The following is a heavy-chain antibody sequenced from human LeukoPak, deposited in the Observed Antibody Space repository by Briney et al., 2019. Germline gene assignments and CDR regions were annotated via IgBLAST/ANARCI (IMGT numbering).Heavy chain of an antibody. D-gene: IGHD5-12*01. V-gene: IGHV4-34*01. CDR3: AARLGWFDP. J-gene: IGHJ5*02. CDR1: GGSFSGYY. Sequence: PSETLSLTCAVYGGSFSGYYWSWIRQPQGKGLEWIGEINHSGSTNYNPSLKSRVTISVDTSKNQFSLKLSSVTAADTAVYYCAARLGWFDPWGQGTLVTVSS. CDR2: INHSGST.